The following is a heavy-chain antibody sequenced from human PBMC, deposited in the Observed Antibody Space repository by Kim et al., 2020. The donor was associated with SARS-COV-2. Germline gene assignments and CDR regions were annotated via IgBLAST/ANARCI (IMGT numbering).Heavy chain of an antibody. D-gene: IGHD6-13*01. CDR2: IRHKANGGTI. CDR3: GRDPGRMDGRSWYDLGPSDY. J-gene: IGHJ4*02. V-gene: IGHV3-49*03. CDR1: GFIFRDYA. Sequence: GGSLRLSCSTSGFIFRDYAMSWFRLAPGKGLEWLSFIRHKANGGTIEYAASVKGRFTISRDDSRSIAYLQMNNLKTEDTALYFCGRDPGRMDGRSWYDLGPSDYWGQGTLVTVSS.